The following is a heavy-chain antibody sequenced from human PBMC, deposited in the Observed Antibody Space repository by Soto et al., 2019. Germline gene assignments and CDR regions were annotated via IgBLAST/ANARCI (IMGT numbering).Heavy chain of an antibody. J-gene: IGHJ4*02. CDR1: GGTFINSA. D-gene: IGHD1-26*01. Sequence: GAAVKVSCKASGGTFINSAITWVRQAPGQGLQWMGGIIPVLNKAHYAQTFQDRVTITADESTDTAYMELRDLRSEDTPLYYCSKDGGANYFHYWAQGTLVAVSS. V-gene: IGHV1-69*10. CDR2: IIPVLNKA. CDR3: SKDGGANYFHY.